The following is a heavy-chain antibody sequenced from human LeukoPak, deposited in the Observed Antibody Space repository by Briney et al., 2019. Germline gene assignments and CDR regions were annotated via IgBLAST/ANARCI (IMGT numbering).Heavy chain of an antibody. V-gene: IGHV3-33*01. CDR3: ARDLSFGSLDF. D-gene: IGHD3-3*01. Sequence: GGSLRLSCAASGFTLSTHGMHWVRQAPGKGLEWVAGMWYDGSREDYADSVKGRFTISRDMSKNALNLQMNSLRVEDTAMFYCARDLSFGSLDFRGQGTLVTVSS. J-gene: IGHJ4*02. CDR1: GFTLSTHG. CDR2: MWYDGSRE.